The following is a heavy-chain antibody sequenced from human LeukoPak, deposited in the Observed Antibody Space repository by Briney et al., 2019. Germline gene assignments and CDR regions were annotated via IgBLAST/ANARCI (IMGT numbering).Heavy chain of an antibody. CDR3: ASFIAVAGKGVDY. V-gene: IGHV3-21*01. Sequence: PGGSLRLSCAASGFTVSHNYMSWVRQAPGKGLEWVSSISSSSSSYIYYADSVKGRFTISRDNAKNSLYLQMNSLRAEDTAVYYCASFIAVAGKGVDYWGQGTLVTVSS. J-gene: IGHJ4*02. CDR2: ISSSSSSYI. CDR1: GFTVSHNY. D-gene: IGHD6-19*01.